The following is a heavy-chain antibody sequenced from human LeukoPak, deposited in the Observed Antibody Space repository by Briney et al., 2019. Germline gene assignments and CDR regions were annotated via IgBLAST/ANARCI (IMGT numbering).Heavy chain of an antibody. CDR2: INPNSGGT. CDR3: ARVQYSYGTGYMDV. D-gene: IGHD5-18*01. CDR1: GYTFTGYY. Sequence: GASVKVSCKASGYTFTGYYMHWVRQAPGQGLEGMGWINPNSGGTNYAQKFQGRVTMTRDTSISTAYMELSRLRSDDTAVYYCARVQYSYGTGYMDVWGKGTTVTVSS. V-gene: IGHV1-2*02. J-gene: IGHJ6*03.